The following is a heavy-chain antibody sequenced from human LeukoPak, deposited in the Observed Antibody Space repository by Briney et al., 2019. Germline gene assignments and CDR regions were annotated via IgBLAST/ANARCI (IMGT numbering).Heavy chain of an antibody. V-gene: IGHV4-30-4*07. CDR2: IYYSGST. CDR3: ARAGRWYFDY. D-gene: IGHD4-23*01. Sequence: PSQTLSLTCAVSGGSISSGGYSWRWIRQPPGKGLEWIGYIYYSGSTYYNPSLKSRVTISVDTSKNQFSLKLSSVTAADTAVYYCARAGRWYFDYWGQGTLVTVSS. CDR1: GGSISSGGYS. J-gene: IGHJ4*02.